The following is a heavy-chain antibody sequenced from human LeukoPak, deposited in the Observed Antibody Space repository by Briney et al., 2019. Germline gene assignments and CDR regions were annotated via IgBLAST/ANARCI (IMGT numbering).Heavy chain of an antibody. CDR3: AREKGSQYYMDV. CDR2: IKQDGSEK. Sequence: GGSLRLSCAASGFIFSSYWMTWVRQAPGKGLEWVANIKQDGSEKFYMDSVKGRFTISRDNAKNSLYVQMNTLRAEDTAVYFCAREKGSQYYMDVWGKGTTVTISS. V-gene: IGHV3-7*01. J-gene: IGHJ6*03. CDR1: GFIFSSYW. D-gene: IGHD2-15*01.